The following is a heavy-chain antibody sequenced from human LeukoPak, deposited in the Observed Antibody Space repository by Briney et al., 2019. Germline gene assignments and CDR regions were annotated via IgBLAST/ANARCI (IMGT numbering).Heavy chain of an antibody. D-gene: IGHD3-9*01. CDR2: INTNTGNP. Sequence: ASVKVSCKASGYTFTSYAMNWVRQAPGQGLEWMGWINTNTGNPTYAQGFTGRFVFSLDTSVSTAYLQISSLKAEDTAVYYCARARVPRNVLRYFDWLSEFGYWGQGTLVTVSS. CDR1: GYTFTSYA. V-gene: IGHV7-4-1*02. CDR3: ARARVPRNVLRYFDWLSEFGY. J-gene: IGHJ4*02.